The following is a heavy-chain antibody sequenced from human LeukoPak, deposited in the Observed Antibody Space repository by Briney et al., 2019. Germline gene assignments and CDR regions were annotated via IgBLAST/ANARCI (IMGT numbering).Heavy chain of an antibody. V-gene: IGHV3-21*01. Sequence: GGSLRLSCAASGFTFSSYSMNWVRQAPGKGLEWVSSISSSSSYIYYADSVKGRFTTSRDNAKNSLYLQMNSLRAEDTAVYYCARWAAAATHFDYWGQGTLVTVSS. J-gene: IGHJ4*02. CDR2: ISSSSSYI. CDR3: ARWAAAATHFDY. D-gene: IGHD6-13*01. CDR1: GFTFSSYS.